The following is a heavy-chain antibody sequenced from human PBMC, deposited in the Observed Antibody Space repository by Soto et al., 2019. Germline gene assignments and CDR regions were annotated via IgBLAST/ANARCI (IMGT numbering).Heavy chain of an antibody. CDR2: ISYDGSNK. CDR3: AKDGWEGSGSYSRKPNNSPWGMDV. V-gene: IGHV3-30*18. CDR1: GFTFSSYG. D-gene: IGHD3-10*01. J-gene: IGHJ6*02. Sequence: QVQLVESGGGVVQPGRSLRLSCAASGFTFSSYGMHWVRQAPGKGLEWVAVISYDGSNKYYADSVKGRFTISRDNSKNRRYLQRTSLRAEDTAVYYCAKDGWEGSGSYSRKPNNSPWGMDVWGQGTTVTVSS.